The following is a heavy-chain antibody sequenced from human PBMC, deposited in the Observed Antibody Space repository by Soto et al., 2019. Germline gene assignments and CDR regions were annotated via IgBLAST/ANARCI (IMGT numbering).Heavy chain of an antibody. CDR1: RAAISSYY. D-gene: IGHD3-10*01. V-gene: IGHV4-59*01. CDR3: ARESAGSGRNNWFDP. Sequence: QVQLQESGPGLVKPSETLSLTCTVSRAAISSYYWSWIRQPPGKGLEWIGFIYYTGSTKYNPSLNGRVTISMDTSNNQFSLQLTSVTAADTAVYYCARESAGSGRNNWFDPWGQGTLVTVSS. CDR2: IYYTGST. J-gene: IGHJ5*02.